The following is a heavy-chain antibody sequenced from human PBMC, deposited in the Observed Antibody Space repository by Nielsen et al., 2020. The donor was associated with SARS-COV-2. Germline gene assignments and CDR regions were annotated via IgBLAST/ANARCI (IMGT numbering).Heavy chain of an antibody. CDR2: INYSGST. V-gene: IGHV4-31*03. CDR1: GGSISSRAYY. CDR3: ALVRVVNFVRYFDY. D-gene: IGHD3-22*01. J-gene: IGHJ4*02. Sequence: SETLSLTCTVSGGSISSRAYYWSWIRQHPGKGLEWIGYINYSGSTYYNPSLKSRITISVDTSKNQFSLKLSSVTAADTAVYYCALVRVVNFVRYFDYWGQGTLVTVSS.